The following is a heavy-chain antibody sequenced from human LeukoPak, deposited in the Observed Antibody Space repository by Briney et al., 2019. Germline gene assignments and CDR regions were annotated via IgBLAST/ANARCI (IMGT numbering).Heavy chain of an antibody. CDR2: IYTSGST. J-gene: IGHJ4*02. CDR3: ARHKAYMVRGVDRSGTTDPDY. Sequence: PSETLSLTCTVSGGSISSGSYYWSWIRQPAGKGLEWIGRIYTSGSTNYNPSLKSRVTMSVDTSKNQFSLKLSSVTAADTAVYYCARHKAYMVRGVDRSGTTDPDYWGQGTLVIVSS. CDR1: GGSISSGSYY. V-gene: IGHV4-61*02. D-gene: IGHD3-10*01.